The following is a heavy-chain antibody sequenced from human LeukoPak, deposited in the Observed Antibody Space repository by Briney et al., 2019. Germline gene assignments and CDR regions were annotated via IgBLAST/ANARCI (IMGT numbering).Heavy chain of an antibody. J-gene: IGHJ4*02. D-gene: IGHD1-14*01. V-gene: IGHV4-59*07. CDR2: IYYSGST. CDR3: ARGGWYNDY. CDR1: GGSISTYY. Sequence: SDTLSLTCTVSGGSISTYYWTWIRQPPGKGLEWIGYIYYSGSTNYNPSLKSRVTISVDTSKNQFSLKLTSLTAADTAVYYCARGGWYNDYWGQGTLVTVSS.